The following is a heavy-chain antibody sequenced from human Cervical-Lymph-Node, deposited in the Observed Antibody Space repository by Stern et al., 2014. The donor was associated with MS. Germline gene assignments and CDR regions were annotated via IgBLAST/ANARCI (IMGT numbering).Heavy chain of an antibody. J-gene: IGHJ5*02. V-gene: IGHV1-69-2*01. CDR3: ATKAFQS. Sequence: VQLVQSGTEVRKPGTTVKISCKVSGYTFTHYYVHWVKQAPGKGLQWMGLADPNDGQSLHADQFQARVTITADNSTETSYMELTSLQSEDTAGYYCATKAFQSWGQGTLVTVSS. CDR1: GYTFTHYY. D-gene: IGHD2/OR15-2a*01. CDR2: ADPNDGQS.